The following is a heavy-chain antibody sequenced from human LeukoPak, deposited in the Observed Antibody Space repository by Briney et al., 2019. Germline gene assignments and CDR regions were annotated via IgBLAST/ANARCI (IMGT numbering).Heavy chain of an antibody. V-gene: IGHV3-30*02. CDR2: IRYDGSNK. CDR1: GFTFSSYG. CDR3: AKDIVVVPAAIILSVAFDI. Sequence: HPGGSLTLSCAASGFTFSSYGMHWVRQAPGKGLEWVAFIRYDGSNKYYADSVKGRFTISRYNSKNTLYLQMNSLRAEDTAVYYCAKDIVVVPAAIILSVAFDIWGQGTMVTVSS. D-gene: IGHD2-2*01. J-gene: IGHJ3*02.